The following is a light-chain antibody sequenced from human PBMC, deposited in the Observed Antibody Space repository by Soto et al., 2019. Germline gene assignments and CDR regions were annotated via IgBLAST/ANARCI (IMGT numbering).Light chain of an antibody. CDR2: GAS. J-gene: IGKJ5*01. CDR3: QQRSNWPPIT. Sequence: EIVLTQSPGTLSLSPGERATLSGRASQSVSSSYLAWYQQKPGQAPRLLIYGASSRATGIPDRFSGSGSGTEFTLTISSLQSEDCAIYYCQQRSNWPPITFGQGTRLEIK. V-gene: IGKV3D-20*02. CDR1: QSVSSSY.